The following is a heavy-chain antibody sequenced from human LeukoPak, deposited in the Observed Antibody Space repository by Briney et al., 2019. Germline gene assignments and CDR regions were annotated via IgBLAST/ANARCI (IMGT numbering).Heavy chain of an antibody. D-gene: IGHD6-13*01. CDR1: GGSFSGYY. Sequence: PSETLSLTCAVYGGSFSGYYWSWIRQPPGKGLEWIGEINHSGSTNYNPSLKSRVTISVDTSKNQFSLKLSSVTAADTAVYYCARVSSSWYQDWYFDLWGRGTLVTVSS. V-gene: IGHV4-34*01. CDR2: INHSGST. CDR3: ARVSSSWYQDWYFDL. J-gene: IGHJ2*01.